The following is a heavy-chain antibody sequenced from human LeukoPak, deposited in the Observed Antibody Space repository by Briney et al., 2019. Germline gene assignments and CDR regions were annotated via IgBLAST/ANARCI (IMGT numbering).Heavy chain of an antibody. V-gene: IGHV3-21*01. CDR3: ARTYYYGSGSYNY. CDR1: GFTFRSYS. D-gene: IGHD3-10*01. CDR2: ISSSSSYI. J-gene: IGHJ4*02. Sequence: GRSLRLSCAVSGFTFRSYSMNWVRQAPRKGLEWVSSISSSSSYIYYADSVKGRFTISRDNAKNSLYLQMNSLRAEDTAVYYCARTYYYGSGSYNYWGQGTLVTVSS.